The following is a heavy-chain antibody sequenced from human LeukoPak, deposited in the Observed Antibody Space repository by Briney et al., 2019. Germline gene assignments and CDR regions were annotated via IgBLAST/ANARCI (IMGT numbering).Heavy chain of an antibody. D-gene: IGHD3-10*01. CDR1: GFTFSSYG. CDR2: ISGSGGST. J-gene: IGHJ4*02. Sequence: GGSLRLSCAASGFTFSSYGMSWVRQAPGKGLEWVSAISGSGGSTYYADSVKGRFTISRDNSKNTLYLQMNSLRAEDTAVYYCAKAITYYYGSGSLSDYWGQGTLVTVSS. CDR3: AKAITYYYGSGSLSDY. V-gene: IGHV3-23*01.